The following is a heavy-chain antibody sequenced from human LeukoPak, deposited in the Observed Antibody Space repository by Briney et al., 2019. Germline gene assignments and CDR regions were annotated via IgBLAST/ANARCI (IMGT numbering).Heavy chain of an antibody. D-gene: IGHD3-3*01. CDR3: ARGAGITIFGVVYYYYYGMDV. Sequence: ASVKVSCKASGGTFSSYAISGVRQAPGQGLEWMGGIIPIFGTANYAQKFQGRVTITADESTSTAYMELSSLRSEDTAVYYCARGAGITIFGVVYYYYYGMDVWGQGTTVTVSS. CDR2: IIPIFGTA. J-gene: IGHJ6*02. V-gene: IGHV1-69*13. CDR1: GGTFSSYA.